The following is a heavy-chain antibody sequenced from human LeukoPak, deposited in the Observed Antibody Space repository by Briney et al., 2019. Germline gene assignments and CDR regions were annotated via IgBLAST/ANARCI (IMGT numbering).Heavy chain of an antibody. D-gene: IGHD2-2*01. J-gene: IGHJ4*02. CDR1: GGSFSGYY. Sequence: SETLSLTCAVYGGSFSGYYWSWIRQPPGKGLEWIGEINHSGSTNYNASLKSRVTISVDTSKNQFSLKLSSVTAADTAVYYCAKDSSTNFIDYWGQGTLVTVSS. CDR2: INHSGST. V-gene: IGHV4-34*01. CDR3: AKDSSTNFIDY.